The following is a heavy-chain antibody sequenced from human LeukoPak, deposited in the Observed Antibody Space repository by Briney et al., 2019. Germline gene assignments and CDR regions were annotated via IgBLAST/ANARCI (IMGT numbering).Heavy chain of an antibody. J-gene: IGHJ3*02. CDR1: GFTFTSHR. V-gene: IGHV3-33*01. Sequence: GGSLRLSCAASGFTFTSHRMHWVLQAPGKGLEWLAVIGYNGSNKYYADSVMGCFTISRDNSENALHLHKNSLKSRDRPVDYDAGDSGVFYCSSTSCYDRHAFDIWGQGRMVTVSS. CDR2: IGYNGSNK. CDR3: AGDSGVFYCSSTSCYDRHAFDI. D-gene: IGHD2-2*01.